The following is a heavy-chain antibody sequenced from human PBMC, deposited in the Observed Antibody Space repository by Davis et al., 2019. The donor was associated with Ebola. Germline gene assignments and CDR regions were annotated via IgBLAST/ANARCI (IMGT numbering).Heavy chain of an antibody. CDR2: LNQNSGGT. CDR3: ARGHNYAHEY. CDR1: GYTFTGYN. J-gene: IGHJ4*02. V-gene: IGHV1-2*06. Sequence: ASVPVSCKASGYTFTGYNLHWVRQAPGQGLEWMGRLNQNSGGTDSVQKFHGRVTVTRDTSIGTAYMELSGLRSDDTAVYYCARGHNYAHEYWGQGTLVTVSS. D-gene: IGHD4-11*01.